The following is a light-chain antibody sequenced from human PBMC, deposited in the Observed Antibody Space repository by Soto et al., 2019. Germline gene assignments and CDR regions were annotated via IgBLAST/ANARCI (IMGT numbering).Light chain of an antibody. CDR2: GAS. V-gene: IGKV3D-15*01. CDR3: QQYNNRPPIT. J-gene: IGKJ5*01. CDR1: QSVGSN. Sequence: EIVMTQSPVTLSVSPGESATLSCGASQSVGSNLAWYQQRPGQAPRLLIYGASTRATGIPVRFSGSGSGTEFTLTISGLQSEDFGVYLCQQYNNRPPITFGQGTRLEIK.